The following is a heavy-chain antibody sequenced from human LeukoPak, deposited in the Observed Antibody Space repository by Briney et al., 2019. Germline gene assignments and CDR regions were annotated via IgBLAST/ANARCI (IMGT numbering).Heavy chain of an antibody. V-gene: IGHV3-64*01. J-gene: IGHJ4*02. CDR1: GFTFSGFW. D-gene: IGHD3-10*01. Sequence: LSGGSLRLSCAASGFTFSGFWMHWVRQSPGKGLEYVAGIDTNEDMTYYGRSVKGRFTISRDNDKNTVYLQMDSLRPEDTAVYYCARDVKYYFGSGTYQWGQGALVTISS. CDR2: IDTNEDMT. CDR3: ARDVKYYFGSGTYQ.